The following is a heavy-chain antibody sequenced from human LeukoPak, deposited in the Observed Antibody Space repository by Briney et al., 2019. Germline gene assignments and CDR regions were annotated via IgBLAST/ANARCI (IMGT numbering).Heavy chain of an antibody. V-gene: IGHV3-23*01. CDR2: ISGSGGST. CDR3: AKTKRSSGYYYAGY. CDR1: GFTFSSYG. D-gene: IGHD3-22*01. J-gene: IGHJ4*02. Sequence: GGTLRLSCAASGFTFSSYGMSWVRQAPGKGLEWVSAISGSGGSTYYADSVKGRFTISRDNSKNTLYLQMNSLRAEDTAVYYCAKTKRSSGYYYAGYWGQGTLVTVSS.